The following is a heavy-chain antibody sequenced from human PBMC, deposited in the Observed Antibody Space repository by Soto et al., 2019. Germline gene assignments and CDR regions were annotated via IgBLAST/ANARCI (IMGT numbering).Heavy chain of an antibody. CDR2: IYTSGST. D-gene: IGHD3-22*01. Sequence: VQLLESGPGLVKPSETLSLTCSVSGASVSSGRDYWSWIRQPAGKGLEWIGRIYTSGSTNYNPSLKSRVTMSVDTSKNQFSLKLSSVTAADTAVYYCARDHRQYYYDSSGYYHDCWGQGTLVTVSP. CDR1: GASVSSGRDY. V-gene: IGHV4-61*02. CDR3: ARDHRQYYYDSSGYYHDC. J-gene: IGHJ4*02.